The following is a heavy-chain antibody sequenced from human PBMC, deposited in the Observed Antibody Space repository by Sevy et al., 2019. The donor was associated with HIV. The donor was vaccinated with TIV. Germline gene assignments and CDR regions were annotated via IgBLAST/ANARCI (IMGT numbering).Heavy chain of an antibody. Sequence: GGSLRLSCATSGFSFSTEWMHWVRQTPGKGLVWVSRISADGSTTTYADSVEGRFTISRDNAKSTLYLQMNTLRVEDTAIYYCLSYDSWGQGTLVTVSS. CDR1: GFSFSTEW. CDR3: LSYDS. V-gene: IGHV3-74*03. J-gene: IGHJ4*02. CDR2: ISADGSTT.